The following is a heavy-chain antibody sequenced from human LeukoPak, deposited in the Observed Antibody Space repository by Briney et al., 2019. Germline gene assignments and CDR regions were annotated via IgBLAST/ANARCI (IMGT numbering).Heavy chain of an antibody. CDR2: INSDGSST. CDR3: AKGTKPVMTIPDY. Sequence: GGSLRLSCAASGFTFSNYRMHWVRHAPGKGLVWVSRINSDGSSTTYADSVKGRFTISRDNAKNTLYLQMSSLRAEDTAVYYCAKGTKPVMTIPDYWGQGILVTVSS. J-gene: IGHJ4*02. D-gene: IGHD1/OR15-1a*01. V-gene: IGHV3-74*01. CDR1: GFTFSNYR.